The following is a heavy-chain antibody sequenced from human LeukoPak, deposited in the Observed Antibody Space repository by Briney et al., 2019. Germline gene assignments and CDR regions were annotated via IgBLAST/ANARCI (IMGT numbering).Heavy chain of an antibody. J-gene: IGHJ4*02. CDR1: GFIFTNYF. D-gene: IGHD5-18*01. V-gene: IGHV5-51*01. Sequence: PGGSLRLSCAASGFIFTNYFMSWVRQAPGKGLEWMGIIYPGDSDTRYSPSFQGQVTISADKSISTVYLQWSSLKASDTAMYYCARLRTSYGYMENLDYWGQGTLVTISS. CDR2: IYPGDSDT. CDR3: ARLRTSYGYMENLDY.